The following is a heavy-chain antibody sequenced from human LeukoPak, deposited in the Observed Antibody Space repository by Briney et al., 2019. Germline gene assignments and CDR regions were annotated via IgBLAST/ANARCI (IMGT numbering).Heavy chain of an antibody. D-gene: IGHD2-8*01. J-gene: IGHJ3*02. CDR3: ARVTRHHTVYAMPLDAFDI. CDR2: IIPIFGTA. CDR1: GGTFSSYA. Sequence: ASVKVSCKASGGTFSSYAISWVRQAPGQGLEWMGGIIPIFGTANYAQKFQGRVTITADESTSTAYMELSSLRSEDTAVYYCARVTRHHTVYAMPLDAFDIWGQGTMVTVSS. V-gene: IGHV1-69*13.